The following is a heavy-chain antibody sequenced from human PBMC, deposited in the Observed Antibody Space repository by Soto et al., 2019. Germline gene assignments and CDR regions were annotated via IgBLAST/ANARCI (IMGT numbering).Heavy chain of an antibody. V-gene: IGHV3-30-3*01. CDR1: GFTFSSYA. CDR3: ARGPWYSSSWYRNYYYYGMDV. Sequence: GSLRLSCAASGFTFSSYAMHWVRQAPGKGLEWVAVISYDGSNKHYADSVKGRFTISRDNSKNTLYLQMNSLRAEDTAVYYCARGPWYSSSWYRNYYYYGMDVWGQGTTVTVS. J-gene: IGHJ6*02. CDR2: ISYDGSNK. D-gene: IGHD6-13*01.